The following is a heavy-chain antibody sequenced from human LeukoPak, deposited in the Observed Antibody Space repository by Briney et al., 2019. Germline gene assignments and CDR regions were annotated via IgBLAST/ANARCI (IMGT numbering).Heavy chain of an antibody. J-gene: IGHJ4*02. V-gene: IGHV3-74*01. CDR1: GFTFSSYW. CDR3: VRGLNGAGDY. CDR2: FNEGETTI. Sequence: GGSLRLSCAVSGFTFSSYWMHWVRQAPGKGLVWVSRFNEGETTITYADSVKGRFTISRDNAKDTLFLQMSSLRAEDTAVYYCVRGLNGAGDYWGQGTLVTVAS. D-gene: IGHD3-10*01.